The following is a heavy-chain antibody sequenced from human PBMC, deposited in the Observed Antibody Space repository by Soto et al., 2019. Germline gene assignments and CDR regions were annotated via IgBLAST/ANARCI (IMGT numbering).Heavy chain of an antibody. J-gene: IGHJ4*02. CDR1: GGSISSYY. V-gene: IGHV4-59*12. CDR2: IYYSGST. Sequence: PSETLSLTCTVSGGSISSYYWSWIRQPPGKGLEWIGFIYYSGSTNYNPSLKSRVTISVDRSKNQFSLKLSSVTAADTAVYYCARGTIAVAHHYFDYWGQGTLVTVSS. D-gene: IGHD6-19*01. CDR3: ARGTIAVAHHYFDY.